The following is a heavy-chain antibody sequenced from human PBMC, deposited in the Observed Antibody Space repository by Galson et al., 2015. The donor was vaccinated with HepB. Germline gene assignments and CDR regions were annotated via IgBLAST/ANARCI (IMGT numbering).Heavy chain of an antibody. D-gene: IGHD3-16*02. Sequence: LSCAASGFTFSCCAMTWVRQTPGKGLEWISLIHNDGETTQHADSVKGRFSISRDNSKNEVSLQMNSLRAEDTAVYFCAKAAGGSHRSYYFDYWGQGTTVTVSS. V-gene: IGHV3-23*01. CDR3: AKAAGGSHRSYYFDY. J-gene: IGHJ4*02. CDR1: GFTFSCCA. CDR2: IHNDGETT.